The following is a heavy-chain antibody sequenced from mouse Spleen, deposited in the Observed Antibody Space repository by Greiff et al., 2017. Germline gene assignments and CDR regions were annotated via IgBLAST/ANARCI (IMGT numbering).Heavy chain of an antibody. J-gene: IGHJ1*03. CDR1: GFNIKDYY. CDR3: THYYGSSRHWYFDV. CDR2: IDPEDGDT. Sequence: VQLQQSGAELVRPGASVKLSCTASGFNIKDYYMHWVKQRPEQGLEWIGRIDPEDGDTEYAPKFQGKATMTADTSSNTAYLQLSSLTSEDTAVYYCTHYYGSSRHWYFDVWGTGTTVTVSS. V-gene: IGHV14-1*01. D-gene: IGHD1-1*01.